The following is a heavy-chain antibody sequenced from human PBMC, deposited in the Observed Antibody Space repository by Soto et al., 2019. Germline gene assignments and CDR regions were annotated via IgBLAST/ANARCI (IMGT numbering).Heavy chain of an antibody. J-gene: IGHJ4*02. CDR3: AREGGPAYDSSPIIRFDY. V-gene: IGHV1-46*01. Sequence: ASVKVPCKASGYTFTSYYMHWVRQAPGQGLEWMGIINPSGGSTSYAQKFQGRVTMTRDTSTSTVYMELSSLRSEDTAVYYCAREGGPAYDSSPIIRFDYWGQGTLVTVSS. CDR1: GYTFTSYY. CDR2: INPSGGST. D-gene: IGHD3-22*01.